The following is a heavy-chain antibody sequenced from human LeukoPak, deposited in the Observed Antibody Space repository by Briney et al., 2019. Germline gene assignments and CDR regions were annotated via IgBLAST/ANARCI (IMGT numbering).Heavy chain of an antibody. D-gene: IGHD3-10*01. V-gene: IGHV3-30*02. Sequence: GGSLRLSCAASGFTFSSYGMHWVRQAPGKGLEWVAFIRYDGSNKYYADSVKGRFTISRDNAKNSVYLQMNSLRVEDTAVYYCAPYYYGSGTSLGYWGQGTLVTVSS. CDR1: GFTFSSYG. CDR2: IRYDGSNK. J-gene: IGHJ4*02. CDR3: APYYYGSGTSLGY.